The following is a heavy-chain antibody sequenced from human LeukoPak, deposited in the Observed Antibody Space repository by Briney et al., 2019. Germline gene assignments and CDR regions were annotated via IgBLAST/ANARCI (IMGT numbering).Heavy chain of an antibody. CDR3: ARAVEYNFWSGLQRRAATFDY. D-gene: IGHD3-3*01. CDR2: INPSGGT. Sequence: PSETLSLTCAVSGGSFSGYYWNWIRQPPGNGLEWIGEINPSGGTNYSPSLKSRVTISVDTSKNQFSLKLTSVTAADTAVYYCARAVEYNFWSGLQRRAATFDYWGQGTLVTVSS. CDR1: GGSFSGYY. J-gene: IGHJ4*02. V-gene: IGHV4-34*01.